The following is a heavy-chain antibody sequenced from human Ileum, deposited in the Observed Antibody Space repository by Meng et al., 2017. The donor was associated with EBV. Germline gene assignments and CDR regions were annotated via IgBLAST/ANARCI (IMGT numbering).Heavy chain of an antibody. CDR3: AKDVTGAAGGDY. D-gene: IGHD1-26*01. V-gene: IGHV3-23*01. J-gene: IGHJ4*02. CDR2: IKSDDKS. CDR1: GFAFNNYA. Sequence: EVYWLESGGGLVQPGGSLRLSCEASGFAFNNYAMSWVRQAPGKGLEWVSVIKSDDKSYYTESVKGRFTISRDNFKNTLFLQMNNLRAEDSAMYYCAKDVTGAAGGDYWGQGTLVTVSS.